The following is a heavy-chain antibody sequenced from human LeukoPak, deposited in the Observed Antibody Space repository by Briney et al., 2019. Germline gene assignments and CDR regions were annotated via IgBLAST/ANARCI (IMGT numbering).Heavy chain of an antibody. V-gene: IGHV3-30*04. J-gene: IGHJ6*03. Sequence: GRSLRLSCAASGFTFSSYAMHWVRQAPGKGLEWVAVISYDGSNKYYADSVKGRFTISRDNSKNTLYLQMNSLRAEDTAVYYCAKDFGYTDYYYYMDVWGKGTTVTVSS. CDR3: AKDFGYTDYYYYMDV. D-gene: IGHD5-24*01. CDR2: ISYDGSNK. CDR1: GFTFSSYA.